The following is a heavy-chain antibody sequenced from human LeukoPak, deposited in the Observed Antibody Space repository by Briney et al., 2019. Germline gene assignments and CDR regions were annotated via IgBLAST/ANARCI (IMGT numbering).Heavy chain of an antibody. CDR3: ARYHVLNRGVNWFDP. CDR1: GYSISSGYY. J-gene: IGHJ5*02. Sequence: KSSETLSLTCTVSGYSISSGYYWGWIRQPPGKGLEWIGSIYHSGSTYYNPSLKSRVTISVDTSKNQFSLKLSSVTAADTAVYYCARYHVLNRGVNWFDPWSQGTLVTVSS. CDR2: IYHSGST. D-gene: IGHD2-2*01. V-gene: IGHV4-38-2*02.